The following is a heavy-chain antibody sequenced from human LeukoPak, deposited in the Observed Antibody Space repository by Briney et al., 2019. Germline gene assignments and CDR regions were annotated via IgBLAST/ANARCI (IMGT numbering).Heavy chain of an antibody. D-gene: IGHD3-3*01. CDR1: GFTFSSYS. J-gene: IGHJ4*02. Sequence: GGSLRLSCAASGFTFSSYSMNWVRQAPGKGLEWVSYISSSGSTIYYADSVKGRFTISRDNAKNSLYLQMNSLRAEDTAVYYCAREEFDDFWSGYYRYFDYWGQGTLVTVSS. V-gene: IGHV3-48*04. CDR2: ISSSGSTI. CDR3: AREEFDDFWSGYYRYFDY.